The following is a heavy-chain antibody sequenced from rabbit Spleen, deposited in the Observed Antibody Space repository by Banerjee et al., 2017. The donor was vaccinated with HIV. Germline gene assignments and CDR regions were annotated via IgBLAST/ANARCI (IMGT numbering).Heavy chain of an antibody. CDR2: IDTGSSGFT. CDR3: ARDTSSSFSSYGMDL. J-gene: IGHJ6*01. CDR1: GVSFSVSSY. D-gene: IGHD1-1*01. V-gene: IGHV1S40*01. Sequence: QSLEESGGGLVKPEGPLTLTCKASGVSFSVSSYMCWVRQAPGKGLQWIACIDTGSSGFTYFASWAEGRFTISKTSSTTVTLQMTSLTAADTATYFCARDTSSSFSSYGMDLWGPGTLVTVS.